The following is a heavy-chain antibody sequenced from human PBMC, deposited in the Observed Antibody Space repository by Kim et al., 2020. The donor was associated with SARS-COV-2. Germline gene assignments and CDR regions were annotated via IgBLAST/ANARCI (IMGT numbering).Heavy chain of an antibody. Sequence: GGSLRLSCTASGFTFGDYAMSWVRQAPGKGLEWVGFIRSKAYGGTTEYAASVKGRFTISRDDSKSIAYLQMNSLKTEDTAVYYCTILTYYDYVWGSYRWDYWGQGTLVTVSS. V-gene: IGHV3-49*04. D-gene: IGHD3-16*02. CDR3: TILTYYDYVWGSYRWDY. CDR2: IRSKAYGGTT. CDR1: GFTFGDYA. J-gene: IGHJ4*02.